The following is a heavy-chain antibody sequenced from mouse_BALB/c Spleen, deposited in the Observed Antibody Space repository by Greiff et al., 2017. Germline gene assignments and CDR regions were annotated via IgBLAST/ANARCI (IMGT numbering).Heavy chain of an antibody. J-gene: IGHJ4*01. CDR2: IWSGGST. CDR3: GRGEYAMDD. CDR1: GFSLTSYG. V-gene: IGHV2-4-1*01. Sequence: VQRVESGPGLVQPSQCLSITCTVSGFSLTSYGVHWVRQSPGKGLEWLGVIWSGGSTDYNAAFISRLSIIKDNSKSQVFFKMNSLQADDTAIYYCGRGEYAMDDWGEGTSGTVSA.